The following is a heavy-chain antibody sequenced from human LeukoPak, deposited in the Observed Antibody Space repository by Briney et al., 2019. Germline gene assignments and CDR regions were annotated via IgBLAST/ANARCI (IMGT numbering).Heavy chain of an antibody. J-gene: IGHJ5*02. V-gene: IGHV1-46*01. CDR2: ISPSGGVT. D-gene: IGHD5-24*01. CDR3: ARDDSVRDEAWWYNR. CDR1: GYTFTINY. Sequence: GASVRVSSMAFGYTFTINYMHWVRQAPGQGPEWRGVISPSGGVTTYAQKFQGRVTLTRDMSTSTDYLELSSLRSADTGLYFSARDDSVRDEAWWYNRWGQVTLVTVAS.